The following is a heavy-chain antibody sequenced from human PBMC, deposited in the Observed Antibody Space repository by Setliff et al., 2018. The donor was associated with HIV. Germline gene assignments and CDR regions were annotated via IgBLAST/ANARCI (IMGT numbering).Heavy chain of an antibody. CDR3: TRGPEGVAGGDY. J-gene: IGHJ4*02. V-gene: IGHV4-59*01. CDR2: IYYSGST. D-gene: IGHD3-3*01. CDR1: GGPFSSTS. Sequence: KSSETLSLTCTVSGGPFSSTSWSWIRQFPGQGLEWIGYIYYSGSTNYNPSFKSRVTISVDRSKRQFSLNLSSVTAADTAIYYCTRGPEGVAGGDYWGQGILVTVSS.